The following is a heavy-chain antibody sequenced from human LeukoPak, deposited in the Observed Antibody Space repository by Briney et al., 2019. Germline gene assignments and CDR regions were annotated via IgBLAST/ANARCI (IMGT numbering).Heavy chain of an antibody. CDR3: AREGYDSSGYYFDY. J-gene: IGHJ4*02. Sequence: GGSLRLSCAASGFTFSSFEMSWVRQAPGKGLEWVSYISSSSSTIYYADSVKGRFTISRDNAKNSLYLQMNSLRAEDTALYYCAREGYDSSGYYFDYWGQGTLVTVSS. CDR2: ISSSSSTI. CDR1: GFTFSSFE. V-gene: IGHV3-48*01. D-gene: IGHD3-22*01.